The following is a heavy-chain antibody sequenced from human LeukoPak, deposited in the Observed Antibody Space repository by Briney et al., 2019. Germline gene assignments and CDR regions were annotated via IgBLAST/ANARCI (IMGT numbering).Heavy chain of an antibody. CDR1: GYTFTSYG. D-gene: IGHD3-9*01. CDR2: ISAYNGNT. J-gene: IGHJ4*02. V-gene: IGHV1-18*01. Sequence: ASVKVSCKASGYTFTSYGISWVRQAPGQGLEWMGWISAYNGNTNYAQKPQGRVTMTTDTSTSTAYMELRSLRSDDTAVYYCARDWVDILTGYDDFDYWGQGTLVTVSS. CDR3: ARDWVDILTGYDDFDY.